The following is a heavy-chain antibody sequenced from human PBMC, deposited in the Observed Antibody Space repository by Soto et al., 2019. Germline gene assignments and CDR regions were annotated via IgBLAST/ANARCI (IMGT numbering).Heavy chain of an antibody. CDR2: IYYSGNT. D-gene: IGHD3-9*01. CDR3: ARSILTGYVSHV. CDR1: GGSISSSSYY. J-gene: IGHJ4*02. V-gene: IGHV4-39*01. Sequence: SETLSLTCTVSGGSISSSSYYWGWIRQPPGKGLEWIGSIYYSGNTYYSPSLKSRVTISVDTSKNQFSLKLSSVTAADTAVYYCARSILTGYVSHVWGQGTLVTVSS.